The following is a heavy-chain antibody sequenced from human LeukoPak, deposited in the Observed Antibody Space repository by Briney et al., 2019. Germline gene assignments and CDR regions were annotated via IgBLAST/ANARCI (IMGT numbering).Heavy chain of an antibody. CDR1: GGSISSYY. Sequence: SETLSLTCTVSGGSISSYYWSWIRQPPGKGLEWIGYMDDSGSTNYNPPLTSRVTISEDTSKNQLSLKLGSVTAADTAVYYCARHSSGSGEAFQYWGQGTPVTVSS. V-gene: IGHV4-59*08. CDR3: ARHSSGSGEAFQY. CDR2: MDDSGST. J-gene: IGHJ4*02. D-gene: IGHD6-19*01.